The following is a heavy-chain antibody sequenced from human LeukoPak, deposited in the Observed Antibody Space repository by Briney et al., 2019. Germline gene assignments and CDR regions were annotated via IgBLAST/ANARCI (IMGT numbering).Heavy chain of an antibody. V-gene: IGHV1-18*01. D-gene: IGHD3-3*01. J-gene: IGHJ6*03. Sequence: ASVKVSCKASGYTFTSYGISWVRQAPGQGLEWMGWISAYNGNTNYAQKLQGRVTMTTDTSTSTAYMELRSLRSDDTAVYYCARLGLRHYDFWSAYYQLGDYYYYMDVWGKGTTVAVSS. CDR3: ARLGLRHYDFWSAYYQLGDYYYYMDV. CDR2: ISAYNGNT. CDR1: GYTFTSYG.